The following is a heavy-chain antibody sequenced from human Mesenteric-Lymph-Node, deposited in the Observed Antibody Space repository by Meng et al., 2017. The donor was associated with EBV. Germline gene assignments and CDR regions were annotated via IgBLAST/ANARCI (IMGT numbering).Heavy chain of an antibody. CDR1: RDSIRSTSYH. J-gene: IGHJ4*02. V-gene: IGHV4-39*01. D-gene: IGHD3-10*01. Sequence: QLQLQEAGPGLGGPSGTLSLICTVPRDSIRSTSYHWGRIRQPPGKGLEWIGSIYYSGTTYFNPSLESRVSISVDTSKKQFSLRLTSVTAADTAVYYCARQYGSSFDYWGQGTLVTVSS. CDR3: ARQYGSSFDY. CDR2: IYYSGTT.